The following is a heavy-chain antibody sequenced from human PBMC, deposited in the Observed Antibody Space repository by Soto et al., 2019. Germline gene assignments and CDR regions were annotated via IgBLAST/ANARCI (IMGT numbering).Heavy chain of an antibody. V-gene: IGHV1-69*02. CDR1: GSTFSSYT. D-gene: IGHD2-21*02. CDR2: IIPILGIT. J-gene: IGHJ6*02. CDR3: TKWRYCGADCYSKSLYGMGV. Sequence: QVQLVHSGAEVRKPGSSVKVYCKASGSTFSSYTVNWVRQAPGHGLEWIGRIIPILGITNYARMFQGRVTHTADRSTYTAYMELTSMTSEDTSVYVRTKWRYCGADCYSKSLYGMGVLRHRTTVTVSS.